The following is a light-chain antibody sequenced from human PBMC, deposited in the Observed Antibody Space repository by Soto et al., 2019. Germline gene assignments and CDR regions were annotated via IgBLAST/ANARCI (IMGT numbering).Light chain of an antibody. Sequence: QSALTQPASVSGSPGQSITISCTGTSSDVGGYNYVSWYQQHPGKAPKLMIYEVSNRPSGVSNRFAGSKSVNTASLAISGFAAEDVADYYCSSYTSSSIDYVFGTGTKVTV. J-gene: IGLJ1*01. CDR1: SSDVGGYNY. V-gene: IGLV2-14*01. CDR2: EVS. CDR3: SSYTSSSIDYV.